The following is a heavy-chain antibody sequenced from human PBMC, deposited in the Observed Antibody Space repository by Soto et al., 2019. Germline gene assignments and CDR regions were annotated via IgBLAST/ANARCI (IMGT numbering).Heavy chain of an antibody. Sequence: SETLSLTCTVSGGSISSSSYYWGWIRQPPGKGLEWIGSIYYSGSTYYNPSLKSRVTISVDTSKNQFSLKLSSVTAADTAVYYCARQGLYRSGYDTDYWGQGTLVTVSS. D-gene: IGHD5-12*01. CDR1: GGSISSSSYY. CDR3: ARQGLYRSGYDTDY. J-gene: IGHJ4*02. V-gene: IGHV4-39*01. CDR2: IYYSGST.